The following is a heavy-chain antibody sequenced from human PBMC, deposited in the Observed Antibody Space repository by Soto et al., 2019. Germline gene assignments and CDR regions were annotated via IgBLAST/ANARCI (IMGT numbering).Heavy chain of an antibody. V-gene: IGHV3-23*01. CDR3: ATNPKRVTMIVVGFDY. CDR2: ISGSGGST. CDR1: GFTFSSYA. J-gene: IGHJ4*02. D-gene: IGHD3-22*01. Sequence: GGSLRFSCAASGFTFSSYAMSGVRQAPGKGLEWVSAISGSGGSTYYADSVKGRFTISRDNSKNTLYLQMNSLRAEDTAVYYCATNPKRVTMIVVGFDYWGQGTLVTVSS.